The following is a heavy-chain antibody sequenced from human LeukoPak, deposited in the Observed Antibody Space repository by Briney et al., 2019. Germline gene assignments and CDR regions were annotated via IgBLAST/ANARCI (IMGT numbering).Heavy chain of an antibody. D-gene: IGHD2-21*01. CDR3: ARQNVVLKSEIYYYYYYGMDV. V-gene: IGHV3-7*05. CDR2: IKQDGSEK. J-gene: IGHJ6*02. Sequence: GSLRLSCTASGFTFSNYWMTWVRQAPGKGLEWVANIKQDGSEKYYVDSVKGRFTISRDNAKNSLYLQMNSLRAEDTAVYYCARQNVVLKSEIYYYYYYGMDVWGQGTTVTVSS. CDR1: GFTFSNYW.